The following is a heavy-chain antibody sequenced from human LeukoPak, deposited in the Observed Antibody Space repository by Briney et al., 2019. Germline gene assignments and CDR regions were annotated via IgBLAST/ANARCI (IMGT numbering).Heavy chain of an antibody. CDR3: ASKPFWSGPLYYYYGMDV. CDR1: GGTFSSYA. V-gene: IGHV1-69*13. D-gene: IGHD3-3*01. Sequence: ASVKVSCKASGGTFSSYAISWVRQAPGQGLEWMGGIIPIFGTANYAQKFQGRVTITADESTSTAYMELSSLRPEDTAVYYCASKPFWSGPLYYYYGMDVWGQGTTVTVSS. J-gene: IGHJ6*02. CDR2: IIPIFGTA.